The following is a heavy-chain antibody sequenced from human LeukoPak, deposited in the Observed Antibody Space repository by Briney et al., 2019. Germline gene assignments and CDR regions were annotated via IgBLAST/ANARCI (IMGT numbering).Heavy chain of an antibody. CDR1: GFTFSSYN. CDR3: ARESGGDLGEAFDI. J-gene: IGHJ3*02. V-gene: IGHV3-21*01. CDR2: VSGGGVINT. D-gene: IGHD1-26*01. Sequence: GSLRLSCAASGFTFSSYNMNWVRQAPGKGLEWVAAVSGGGVINTYYAHFVKGRFTISRDNAKNSLYLQLNSLRAEDTAVYYCARESGGDLGEAFDIWGQGTMVTVS.